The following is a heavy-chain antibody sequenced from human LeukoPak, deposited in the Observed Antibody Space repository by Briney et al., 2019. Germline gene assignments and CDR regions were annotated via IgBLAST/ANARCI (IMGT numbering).Heavy chain of an antibody. CDR3: ARKAIVGAPFDY. Sequence: SVKVSCKASGYTFTSYGISWVRQAPGQGLEWMGGIIPIFGTANYAQKFQGRVTITADESTSTAYMELSSLRSEDTAVYYCARKAIVGAPFDYWGQGTLVTVSS. J-gene: IGHJ4*02. D-gene: IGHD1-26*01. CDR1: GYTFTSYG. V-gene: IGHV1-69*13. CDR2: IIPIFGTA.